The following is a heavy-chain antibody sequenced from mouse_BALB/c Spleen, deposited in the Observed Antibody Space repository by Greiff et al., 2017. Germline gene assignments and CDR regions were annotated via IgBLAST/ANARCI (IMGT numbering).Heavy chain of an antibody. CDR1: GFTFSSFG. CDR2: ISSGSSTI. CDR3: VRGGWYFDV. V-gene: IGHV5-17*02. Sequence: EVMLVESGGGLVQPGGSRKLSCAASGFTFSSFGMHWVRQAPEKGLEWVAYISSGSSTIYYADTVKGRFTISRDNPKNTLFLQMTSLRSEDTAMYYCVRGGWYFDVRGAGTTVTVSS. J-gene: IGHJ1*01.